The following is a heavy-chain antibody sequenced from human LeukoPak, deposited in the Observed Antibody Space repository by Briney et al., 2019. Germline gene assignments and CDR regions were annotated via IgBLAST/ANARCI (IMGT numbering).Heavy chain of an antibody. D-gene: IGHD6-25*01. V-gene: IGHV3-11*06. J-gene: IGHJ6*02. CDR3: ARVSGYQHYYYYGMDV. Sequence: PGGSLRLSCAASGFTFSDYYMSWIRQAPGKGLEWVSYISSSSSYTNYADSVKGRFTISRDNAKNSLYLQMNSLRAEDTAVYYCARVSGYQHYYYYGMDVWGQGTTVTVSS. CDR2: ISSSSSYT. CDR1: GFTFSDYY.